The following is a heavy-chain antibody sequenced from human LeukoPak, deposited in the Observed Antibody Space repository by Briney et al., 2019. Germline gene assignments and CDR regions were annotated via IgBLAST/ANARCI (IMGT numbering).Heavy chain of an antibody. Sequence: GGSLRLSCAASGFSFSASSMSWGRQTPGEGLEWVSRISENGRNTYYADSVKGRFTVSRDNSKSTLYLQMNSLRPEDTAVYSCAKDIRPTGNYGWFDPWGQGTLVTVSS. CDR3: AKDIRPTGNYGWFDP. D-gene: IGHD3-10*01. J-gene: IGHJ5*02. CDR2: ISENGRNT. V-gene: IGHV3-23*01. CDR1: GFSFSASS.